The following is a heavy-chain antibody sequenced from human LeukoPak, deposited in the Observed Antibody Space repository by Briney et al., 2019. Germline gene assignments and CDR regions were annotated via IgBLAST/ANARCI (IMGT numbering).Heavy chain of an antibody. CDR1: GFTFSSYW. V-gene: IGHV3-74*01. J-gene: IGHJ4*02. D-gene: IGHD4-23*01. CDR2: IASDGSST. CDR3: ARGRPHGNDY. Sequence: GGSLRLSCAASGFTFSSYWMNWVRQAPGKGLVWVSRIASDGSSTTYAGSVKGRFSISRDNAKNTLYLQMNSLRVEDTAVYYCARGRPHGNDYWGQGTLVTVSS.